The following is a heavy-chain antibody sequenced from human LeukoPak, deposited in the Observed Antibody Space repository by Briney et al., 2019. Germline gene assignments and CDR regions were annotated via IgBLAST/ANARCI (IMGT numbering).Heavy chain of an antibody. Sequence: PGGSLRLSCAASGFTFSSYGMYWVRQAPGKGLEWVAVISYDGSNKYYADSVKGRFTISRDNSKNTLYLQMNSLRAEDTAVYYCAKDGKWLRFPDYWGQGTLVTVSS. CDR3: AKDGKWLRFPDY. CDR2: ISYDGSNK. V-gene: IGHV3-30*18. D-gene: IGHD5-12*01. J-gene: IGHJ4*02. CDR1: GFTFSSYG.